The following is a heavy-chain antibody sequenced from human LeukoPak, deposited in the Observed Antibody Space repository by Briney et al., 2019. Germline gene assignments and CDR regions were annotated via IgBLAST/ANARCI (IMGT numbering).Heavy chain of an antibody. Sequence: SETLSLTCTVSGGSISSSSYYWGWIRQPPGKGLEWIGSIYYSGSTYYNPSFKSRVTISVDTSKNQFSLKLSSVTAADTAVYYCARSLWYSGYMWGQGTLVTVSS. CDR3: ARSLWYSGYM. CDR1: GGSISSSSYY. D-gene: IGHD1-26*01. CDR2: IYYSGST. V-gene: IGHV4-39*01. J-gene: IGHJ4*02.